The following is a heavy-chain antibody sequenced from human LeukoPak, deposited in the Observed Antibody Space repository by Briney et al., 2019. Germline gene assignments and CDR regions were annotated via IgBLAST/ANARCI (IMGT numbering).Heavy chain of an antibody. CDR3: ARGRRSGYQLDY. D-gene: IGHD3-3*01. CDR2: INSDGSST. V-gene: IGHV3-74*01. Sequence: GGSLRLSCAASGFTFSSYWMHWVRQAPGKGLVWVSCINSDGSSTSYADSVKGRFTISRDNAKNTLYLQMNSLRAEDTAVYYCARGRRSGYQLDYWGQGTLVIVSS. J-gene: IGHJ4*02. CDR1: GFTFSSYW.